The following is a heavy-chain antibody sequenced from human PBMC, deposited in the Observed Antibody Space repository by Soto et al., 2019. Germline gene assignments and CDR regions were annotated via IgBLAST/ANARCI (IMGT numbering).Heavy chain of an antibody. CDR1: GGSLSSGDYY. CDR3: ARTDYYYGMDV. CDR2: IYYSGST. V-gene: IGHV4-30-4*01. Sequence: SETLSLTCTVSGGSLSSGDYYWSWIRQPPGKGLEWIGYIYYSGSTYYNPSLKSRVTISVDTSKNQFSLKLSSVTAADTAVYYCARTDYYYGMDVWGQGTTVTVSS. J-gene: IGHJ6*02.